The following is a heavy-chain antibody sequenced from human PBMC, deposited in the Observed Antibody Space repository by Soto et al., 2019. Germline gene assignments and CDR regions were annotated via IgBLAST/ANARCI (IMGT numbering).Heavy chain of an antibody. D-gene: IGHD3-22*01. J-gene: IGHJ3*02. CDR3: ARDLQYYYDSSGYPSPDDFDI. Sequence: PGGSLRLSCAGAVLKLSDYEIHLVRQAPGKGLDWVSSFSSSSSDIYYADSVRGRFTISGDNAKNSLYLQMNRLRAADTAVYYCARDLQYYYDSSGYPSPDDFDIWGQGTMVTVSS. CDR1: VLKLSDYE. CDR2: FSSSSSDI. V-gene: IGHV3-21*01.